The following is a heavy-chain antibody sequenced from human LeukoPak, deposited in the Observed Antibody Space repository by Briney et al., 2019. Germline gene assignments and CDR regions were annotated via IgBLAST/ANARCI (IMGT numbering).Heavy chain of an antibody. V-gene: IGHV3-21*01. Sequence: GGSLRLSCAASGFTFSSYSMNWVRQAPGERLEWVSSISSSSSYIYYADSVKGRFTISRDNAKNSLYLQMNNLRAEDTAVYYCARLTGSYFDYWGQGTLVTVSS. CDR1: GFTFSSYS. J-gene: IGHJ4*02. CDR3: ARLTGSYFDY. CDR2: ISSSSSYI. D-gene: IGHD7-27*01.